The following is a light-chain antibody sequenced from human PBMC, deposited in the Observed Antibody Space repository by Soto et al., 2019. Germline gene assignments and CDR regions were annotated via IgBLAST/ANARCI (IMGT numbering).Light chain of an antibody. CDR1: SSDVGSYNL. Sequence: QSALTQPASVSGSPGQSITISCTGTSSDVGSYNLVSWYQQHPGKAPKLMIYEGSKRPSGVSNRFSGSKSGNTASLTISGXXAEDEAEYYCCSYAGGSGFVVFGGGTKLTVL. CDR2: EGS. CDR3: CSYAGGSGFVV. J-gene: IGLJ2*01. V-gene: IGLV2-23*03.